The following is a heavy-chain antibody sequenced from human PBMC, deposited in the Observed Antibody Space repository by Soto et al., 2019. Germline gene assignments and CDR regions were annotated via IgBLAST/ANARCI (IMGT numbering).Heavy chain of an antibody. J-gene: IGHJ6*02. D-gene: IGHD6-19*01. CDR1: GFTFSSYG. Sequence: QVQLVESGGGVDQPGRSLRLSCAASGFTFSSYGMHWVRQAPGKGLEWVAVIWYDGSNKYYADSVKGRFTISRDNSKNTLYLQKNSLRAEDTAVYYCAREYSSGWYGMDVWGQGTTVTVSS. CDR3: AREYSSGWYGMDV. CDR2: IWYDGSNK. V-gene: IGHV3-33*01.